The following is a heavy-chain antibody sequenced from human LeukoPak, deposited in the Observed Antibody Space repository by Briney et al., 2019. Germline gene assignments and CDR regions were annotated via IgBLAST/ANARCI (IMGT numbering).Heavy chain of an antibody. V-gene: IGHV4-34*01. J-gene: IGHJ3*02. CDR2: INHSGST. Sequence: SETLSLTCAVYGGSFSGYYWSWIRQPPGKGLEWIGEINHSGSTNYNPSLKSRVTISVDTSKNQFSLKLSSVTAADTAVYYCARGFGSGSYSRAAFDIWGQGTMVTVSS. D-gene: IGHD3-10*01. CDR3: ARGFGSGSYSRAAFDI. CDR1: GGSFSGYY.